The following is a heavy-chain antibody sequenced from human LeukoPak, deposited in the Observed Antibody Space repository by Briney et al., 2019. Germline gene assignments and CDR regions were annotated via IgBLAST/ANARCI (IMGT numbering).Heavy chain of an antibody. CDR1: GGTFSSYS. Sequence: ASVKVSCKGSGGTFSSYSISWVRQAPGQGLEWMGGSIPAFGTAHYAQKFQGRVTFTTDESTTTAYMELRSLRSEDTAVYYCASEGNYDSSGYSRYNYYYMDVWGKGTAVTVSS. CDR2: SIPAFGTA. CDR3: ASEGNYDSSGYSRYNYYYMDV. D-gene: IGHD3-22*01. J-gene: IGHJ6*03. V-gene: IGHV1-69*05.